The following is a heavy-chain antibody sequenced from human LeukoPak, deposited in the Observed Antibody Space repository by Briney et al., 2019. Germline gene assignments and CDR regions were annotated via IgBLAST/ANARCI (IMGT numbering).Heavy chain of an antibody. V-gene: IGHV3-7*01. D-gene: IGHD6-13*01. J-gene: IGHJ4*01. Sequence: GGSLRLSCAVSGFTFTAYWMNWVRHAPGKGLEWVACIRQDGGEKSYVDSVKGRFTISRDNTKSSLYLQINSLRAEDTAVYYCARDGTAAGLYFDLWGQGTLVTVSS. CDR2: IRQDGGEK. CDR3: ARDGTAAGLYFDL. CDR1: GFTFTAYW.